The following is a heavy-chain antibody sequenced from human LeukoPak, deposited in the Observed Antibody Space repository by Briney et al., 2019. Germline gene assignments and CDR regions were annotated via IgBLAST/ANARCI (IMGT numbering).Heavy chain of an antibody. CDR3: AKGLGDPLDY. Sequence: PGGSLRLSCAASGFTFSSYSMNWVRQAPGKGLEWVSAISGSGGSTYYADSVKGRFTISRDNSKNTLYLQMNSLRAEDTAVYYCAKGLGDPLDYWGQGTLVTVSS. D-gene: IGHD4-17*01. CDR1: GFTFSSYS. CDR2: ISGSGGST. J-gene: IGHJ4*02. V-gene: IGHV3-23*01.